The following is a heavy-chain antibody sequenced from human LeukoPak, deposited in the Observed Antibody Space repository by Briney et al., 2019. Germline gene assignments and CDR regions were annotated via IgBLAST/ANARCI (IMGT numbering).Heavy chain of an antibody. Sequence: GESLRLSCVASGFTFSSYYMSWVRRAPGKGLEWISIIYGVISTSYAHSVNAPFAISRYNSQNTLYLQMHSLRAEDTAVYYCARLLHGTPGVFDHSNYYYMDVWGKGTSVTVSS. CDR2: IYGVIST. V-gene: IGHV3-53*01. D-gene: IGHD3-3*01. CDR3: ARLLHGTPGVFDHSNYYYMDV. CDR1: GFTFSSYY. J-gene: IGHJ6*03.